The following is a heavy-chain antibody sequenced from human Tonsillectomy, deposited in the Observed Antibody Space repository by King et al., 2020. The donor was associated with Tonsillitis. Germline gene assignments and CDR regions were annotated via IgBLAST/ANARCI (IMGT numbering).Heavy chain of an antibody. J-gene: IGHJ6*03. V-gene: IGHV1-2*02. CDR3: ASLTGVPRYFYYYMDG. CDR2: INPSSGGT. Sequence: VQLVESGAEVKKPGASVKVSCKASGYTFTGYYIHWVRQAPGQGLEWMGWINPSSGGTNYAQKFQGRVTMTRDTSISTAYMELRRLRSDDTAVYYCASLTGVPRYFYYYMDGWGKGTTVTVSS. D-gene: IGHD7-27*01. CDR1: GYTFTGYY.